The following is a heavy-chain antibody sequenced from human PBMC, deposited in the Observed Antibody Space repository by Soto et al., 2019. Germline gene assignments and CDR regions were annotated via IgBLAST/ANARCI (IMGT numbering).Heavy chain of an antibody. CDR3: ARGGFGEFVYHFDY. D-gene: IGHD3-10*01. Sequence: QVQLVQSGGEVKKPGASVKVSCKASGYTFTNYAINWVRQAPGQGLEWMGWISAYNGNTNYAQKFQGRVTMTTDTSTSTDYMEGRRLRSDDSVIYYCARGGFGEFVYHFDYGGQGTLVTVSS. V-gene: IGHV1-18*01. CDR2: ISAYNGNT. J-gene: IGHJ4*02. CDR1: GYTFTNYA.